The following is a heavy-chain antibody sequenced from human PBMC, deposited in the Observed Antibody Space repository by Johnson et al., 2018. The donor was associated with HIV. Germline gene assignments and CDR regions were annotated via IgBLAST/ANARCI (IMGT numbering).Heavy chain of an antibody. CDR3: ALYPLDAFDI. CDR1: GFTFSSYA. D-gene: IGHD5/OR15-5a*01. V-gene: IGHV3/OR16-10*03. Sequence: VQLVESGGGLVQPGGSLRLSCAGSGFTFSSYAMHWVRQAPGKGLEWVSAIGTGGGTYYADSVKGRFTISRDNSKNTLYLQMNSLRAEDTAVYYCALYPLDAFDIWGQGTMVTVSS. CDR2: IGTGGGT. J-gene: IGHJ3*02.